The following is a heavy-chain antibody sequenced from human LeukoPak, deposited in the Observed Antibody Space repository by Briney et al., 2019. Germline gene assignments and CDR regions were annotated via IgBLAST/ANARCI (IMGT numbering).Heavy chain of an antibody. CDR2: IYTSGST. V-gene: IGHV4-61*02. J-gene: IGHJ4*02. D-gene: IGHD4-23*01. CDR3: ARLDYGGNSGDGY. CDR1: GGSISSGSYY. Sequence: SETLSLTCTVSGGSISSGSYYWSWIRQPAGKGLEWIGRIYTSGSTNYNPSLKSRVTISVDTSKNQFSLKLSSVTAADTAVYYCARLDYGGNSGDGYWGQGTLVTVSS.